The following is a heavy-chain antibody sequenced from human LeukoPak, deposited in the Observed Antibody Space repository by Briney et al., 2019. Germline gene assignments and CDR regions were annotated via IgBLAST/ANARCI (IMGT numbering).Heavy chain of an antibody. J-gene: IGHJ4*02. D-gene: IGHD5-18*01. V-gene: IGHV4-61*01. CDR3: ARLRGYSYGLDY. Sequence: SETLSLTRTVSGGSVSSGSYYWSWIRQPPGKGLEWIGYIYYSGSTNYNPSLKSRVTISVDTSKNQFSLKLSSVTAADTAVYYCARLRGYSYGLDYWGQGTLVTVSS. CDR1: GGSVSSGSYY. CDR2: IYYSGST.